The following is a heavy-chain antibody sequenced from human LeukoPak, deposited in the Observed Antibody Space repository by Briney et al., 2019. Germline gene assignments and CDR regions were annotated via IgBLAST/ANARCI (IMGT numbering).Heavy chain of an antibody. V-gene: IGHV4-34*01. D-gene: IGHD2-2*01. CDR1: GVSFSGYY. CDR3: ARDMLEYCSRTTCYFYGMDV. Sequence: SETLSLTCAVYGVSFSGYYWSWIRQPPGKGLEWIGEINHSGSTNYNPPLKSRVTISVDTSKNQFSLKLSSVTAADTAVYYCARDMLEYCSRTTCYFYGMDVWGQGTTVTVSS. CDR2: INHSGST. J-gene: IGHJ6*02.